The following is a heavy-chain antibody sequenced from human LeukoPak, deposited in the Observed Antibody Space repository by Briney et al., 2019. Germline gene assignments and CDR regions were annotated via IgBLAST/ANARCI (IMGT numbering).Heavy chain of an antibody. CDR1: GGSIGSTRYY. Sequence: PSETLSLTCTVSGGSIGSTRYYWGWIRQPPGKGLEWIGSISYSGSTHYNPSLQSRVTISVDTSKNQFSLKVTSVTASDTAVYYCARPGSAWFDAFEIWGQGTLVTVSS. V-gene: IGHV4-39*01. J-gene: IGHJ3*02. CDR3: ARPGSAWFDAFEI. CDR2: ISYSGST. D-gene: IGHD6-19*01.